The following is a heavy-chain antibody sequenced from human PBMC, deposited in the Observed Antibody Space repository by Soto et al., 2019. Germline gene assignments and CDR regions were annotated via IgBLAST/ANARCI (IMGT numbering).Heavy chain of an antibody. CDR1: GYIVSNHA. CDR3: ARETGGRGPTTSDY. J-gene: IGHJ4*02. Sequence: QIQLVQSGPEVKKPGASVKVSCKASGYIVSNHAIRWVRQAPGKPLQWMGWISGYNVKTFVAQKLQDRVTVTADTSTNTANLEIIRLRPDDTAVYYCARETGGRGPTTSDYWGQGTLGTVAS. D-gene: IGHD1-1*01. V-gene: IGHV1-18*01. CDR2: ISGYNVKT.